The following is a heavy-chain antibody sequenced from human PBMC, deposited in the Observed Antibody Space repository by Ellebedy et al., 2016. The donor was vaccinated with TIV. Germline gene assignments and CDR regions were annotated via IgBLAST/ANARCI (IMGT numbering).Heavy chain of an antibody. J-gene: IGHJ6*02. CDR2: IYYSGST. V-gene: IGHV4-59*08. Sequence: MPSETLSLTCTVSGGSISSYYWSWIRQPPGKGLEWIGYIYYSGSTNYNPSLKSRVTISVDTSKNQFSLKLSSVTAADTAVYYCARHQGTVTTYSDYYGMDVWGQGTTVTVSS. CDR1: GGSISSYY. D-gene: IGHD4-17*01. CDR3: ARHQGTVTTYSDYYGMDV.